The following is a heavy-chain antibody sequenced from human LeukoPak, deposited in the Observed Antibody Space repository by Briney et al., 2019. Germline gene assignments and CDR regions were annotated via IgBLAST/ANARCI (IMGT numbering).Heavy chain of an antibody. D-gene: IGHD3-9*01. Sequence: GGSLRLSCAASGFTFSSYSMNWVRQAPGKGLEWVSSISSSSSYIYYADSVKGRFTIPRDNAKNSLYLQMNSLRAEDTAVYYCARTYDILTGYKGMDVWGQGTTVTVSS. V-gene: IGHV3-21*01. J-gene: IGHJ6*02. CDR3: ARTYDILTGYKGMDV. CDR1: GFTFSSYS. CDR2: ISSSSSYI.